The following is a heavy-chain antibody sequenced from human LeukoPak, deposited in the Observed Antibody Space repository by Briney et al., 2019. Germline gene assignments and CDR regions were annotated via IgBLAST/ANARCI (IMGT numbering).Heavy chain of an antibody. CDR3: ARQYEGYSYGADTGYYYYYYMDV. Sequence: GESLKISCKGSGYSFTSYWIGWVRQMPGKGLEWMGIIYPGDSDTRYSPSFQGQVTISADKSISTAYLQWSSLKASDTAMYYCARQYEGYSYGADTGYYYYYYMDVWGKGTTVTVSS. D-gene: IGHD5-18*01. CDR2: IYPGDSDT. J-gene: IGHJ6*03. CDR1: GYSFTSYW. V-gene: IGHV5-51*01.